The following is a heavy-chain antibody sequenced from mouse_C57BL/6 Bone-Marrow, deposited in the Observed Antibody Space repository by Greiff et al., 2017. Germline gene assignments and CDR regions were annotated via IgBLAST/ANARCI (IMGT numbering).Heavy chain of an antibody. Sequence: VQLQQSGAELVRPGASVKLSCTASGFNIKDDYMHWVKQRPEQGLEWIGWIDPENGDTEYASKFQGKATITADTSSNTAYLQLSSLTSEDTAVYYCTTEGNSFYAMDYWGQGTSVTVSS. CDR3: TTEGNSFYAMDY. CDR1: GFNIKDDY. J-gene: IGHJ4*01. D-gene: IGHD2-1*01. V-gene: IGHV14-4*01. CDR2: IDPENGDT.